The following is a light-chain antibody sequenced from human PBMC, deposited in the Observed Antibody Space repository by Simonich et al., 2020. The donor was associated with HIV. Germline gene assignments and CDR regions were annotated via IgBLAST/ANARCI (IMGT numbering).Light chain of an antibody. J-gene: IGLJ3*02. CDR2: DVS. CDR3: SSYTSSSTWV. CDR1: SSAVGGYNY. Sequence: QSALTQPASVSGSPGESITISCTGTSSAVGGYNYVSWYQQHPGKAPKLMIYDVSKRPSGVSNRFSGSKSGNTASLTNSGLQAEDEADYYCSSYTSSSTWVFGGGTKLTVL. V-gene: IGLV2-14*01.